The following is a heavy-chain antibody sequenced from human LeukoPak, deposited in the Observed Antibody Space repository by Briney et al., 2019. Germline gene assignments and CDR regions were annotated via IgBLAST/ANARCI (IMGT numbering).Heavy chain of an antibody. CDR2: IRGSGSDI. V-gene: IGHV3-21*05. CDR3: ARDIVEAGLFLDY. D-gene: IGHD1-26*01. CDR1: GFSFSTYG. J-gene: IGHJ4*02. Sequence: NSGGSLRLSCAASGFSFSTYGMSWVRQAPGKGLECVSYIRGSGSDIYYADSVKGRFTISRDNAKNSLYLQMNSLRADDTAVYYCARDIVEAGLFLDYWGQGTPVTVSS.